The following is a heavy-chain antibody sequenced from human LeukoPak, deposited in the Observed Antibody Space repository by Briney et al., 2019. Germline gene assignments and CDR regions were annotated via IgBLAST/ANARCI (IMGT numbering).Heavy chain of an antibody. V-gene: IGHV3-23*01. CDR3: ARDIVASGSATRHLDY. CDR1: GFTFSSYA. D-gene: IGHD1-26*01. J-gene: IGHJ4*02. Sequence: GGSLRLSCAASGFTFSSYAMSWVRQAPGKGLEWVSAISGSGGSTYYADSVKGRFTISRDNSKNTLYLQMNSLTTEDMAVYYCARDIVASGSATRHLDYWGQGTLVTVSS. CDR2: ISGSGGST.